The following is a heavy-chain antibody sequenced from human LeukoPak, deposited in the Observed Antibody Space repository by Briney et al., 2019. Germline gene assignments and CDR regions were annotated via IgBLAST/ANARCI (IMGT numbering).Heavy chain of an antibody. J-gene: IGHJ4*02. CDR2: IYYSGST. CDR1: GYSISSGYY. D-gene: IGHD2-2*01. CDR3: ARWSCSSTSCYSGFDY. Sequence: SETLSLTCTVSGYSISSGYYWGWIRQPPGKGLEWIGYIYYSGSTNYNPSLKSRVTISVDTSKNQFSLKLSSVTAADTAVYYCARWSCSSTSCYSGFDYWGQGTLVTVSS. V-gene: IGHV4-61*01.